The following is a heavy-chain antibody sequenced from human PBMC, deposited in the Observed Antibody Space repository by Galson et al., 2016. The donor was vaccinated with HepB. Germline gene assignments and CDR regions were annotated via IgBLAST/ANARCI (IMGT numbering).Heavy chain of an antibody. Sequence: SLRLSCAASGFTFSIYAMSWVRQAPGKGLEWVSGITGSGASTYYTDSVKGRFTISRDNSENTLYLQMSSLGAEDTAVYYCAKDRGGRNWLLPLESFFDFWGQGTLVTVSS. D-gene: IGHD3-9*01. CDR3: AKDRGGRNWLLPLESFFDF. J-gene: IGHJ4*02. V-gene: IGHV3-23*01. CDR1: GFTFSIYA. CDR2: ITGSGAST.